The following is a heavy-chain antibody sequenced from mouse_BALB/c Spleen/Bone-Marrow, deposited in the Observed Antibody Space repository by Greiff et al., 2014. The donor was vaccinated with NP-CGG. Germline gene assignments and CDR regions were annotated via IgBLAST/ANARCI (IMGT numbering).Heavy chain of an antibody. J-gene: IGHJ4*01. CDR2: IWADGST. D-gene: IGHD1-2*01. V-gene: IGHV2-9*02. CDR1: GFSLTNYG. CDR3: ARITTATGAMDY. Sequence: VMLVESGPGLVAPSQSLSITCTVSGFSLTNYGVHRVRQPPGKGLEWLGVIWADGSTNYNSALMSRLSISKDNSKSQVFFKMNSLQTDDTAMYYCARITTATGAMDYWGQGTSVTVSS.